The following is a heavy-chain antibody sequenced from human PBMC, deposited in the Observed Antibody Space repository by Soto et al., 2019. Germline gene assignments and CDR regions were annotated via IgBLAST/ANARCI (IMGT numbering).Heavy chain of an antibody. CDR3: AKDRKDYYYGSGTPSGGDY. CDR2: ISHTGDT. Sequence: PSETVSLTCDVSGDSVSSIRYYWGWIRQPPGKGLEWIGSISHTGDTYYNPSLESRVTLSADTSNDRLSLRLTSVTAADTAVYYCAKDRKDYYYGSGTPSGGDYWGQGNLVTVSS. V-gene: IGHV4-39*02. D-gene: IGHD3-10*01. CDR1: GDSVSSIRYY. J-gene: IGHJ4*02.